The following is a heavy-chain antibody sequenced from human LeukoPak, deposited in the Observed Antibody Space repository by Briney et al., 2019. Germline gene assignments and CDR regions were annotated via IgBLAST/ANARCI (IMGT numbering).Heavy chain of an antibody. CDR1: GFTFSSYG. D-gene: IGHD6-6*01. J-gene: IGHJ4*02. CDR3: AREPPQIAALDY. Sequence: GGSLRLSCAASGFTFSSYGMHWVRQAPGKGLEWVANIKQDGSEKYYVDSVKGRVTISRDNAKNSLYLQMNSLRAEDTAVYYCAREPPQIAALDYWGQGTLVTVSS. CDR2: IKQDGSEK. V-gene: IGHV3-7*01.